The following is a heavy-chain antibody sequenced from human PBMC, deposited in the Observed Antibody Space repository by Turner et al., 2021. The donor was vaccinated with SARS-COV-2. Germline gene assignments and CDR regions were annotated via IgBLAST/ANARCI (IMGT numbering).Heavy chain of an antibody. CDR3: AKAGFGYSSGWGYFDY. D-gene: IGHD6-19*01. CDR1: GFTFSRYG. J-gene: IGHJ4*02. CDR2: IWYDGSNK. V-gene: IGHV3-33*06. Sequence: QVQLVESGGGVVQPGRSLRLSCAASGFTFSRYGMHWVRQAPGKGLEGVAVIWYDGSNKYYADSVKGRFTSTRDNSKNTLYLQMNSLRAEDTAVYYCAKAGFGYSSGWGYFDYWGQGTLVTVSS.